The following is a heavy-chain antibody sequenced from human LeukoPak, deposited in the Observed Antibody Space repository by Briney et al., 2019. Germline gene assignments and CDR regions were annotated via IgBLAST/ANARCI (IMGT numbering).Heavy chain of an antibody. D-gene: IGHD6-13*01. Sequence: PSETLSLTCTVSGGSISSSSYYWGWIRQPPGKGLEWIGRIYYSGSTYYNPSLKSRVTISVDTSKNQFSLKLSSVTAADTAVYYCARVRGSSWYYHGNYYFDYWGQGTLVTVSS. V-gene: IGHV4-39*07. CDR3: ARVRGSSWYYHGNYYFDY. CDR1: GGSISSSSYY. CDR2: IYYSGST. J-gene: IGHJ4*02.